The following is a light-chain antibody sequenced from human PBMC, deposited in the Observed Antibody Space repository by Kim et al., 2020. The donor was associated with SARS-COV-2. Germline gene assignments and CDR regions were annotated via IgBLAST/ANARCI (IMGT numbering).Light chain of an antibody. CDR1: QTIGTRY. CDR3: QQYGSFPFT. J-gene: IGKJ2*01. V-gene: IGKV3-20*01. Sequence: DIVLTQSPGTLSLSPGERATLSCRASQTIGTRYMAWYQQRPGQAPRLLVYDTSSRATGIPDRFSGSGSGTDFTLTISRLEPEDFAVFYCQQYGSFPFTFGQGTKLEIK. CDR2: DTS.